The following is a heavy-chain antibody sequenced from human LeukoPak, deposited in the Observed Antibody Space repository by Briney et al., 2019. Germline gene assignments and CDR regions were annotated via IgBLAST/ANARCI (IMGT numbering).Heavy chain of an antibody. CDR2: INEGGSEK. CDR3: ARDSAPYCGDCYFDY. CDR1: GFDFGTYW. J-gene: IGHJ4*01. Sequence: GGSLRLSCAASGFDFGTYWMSWVRQAPGKGLEWVANINEGGSEKYFADYVKGRFTISRDNARNMLYLQMNSLRVEDTGVYFCARDSAPYCGDCYFDYWGHGTLVTVSS. V-gene: IGHV3-7*01. D-gene: IGHD2-21*02.